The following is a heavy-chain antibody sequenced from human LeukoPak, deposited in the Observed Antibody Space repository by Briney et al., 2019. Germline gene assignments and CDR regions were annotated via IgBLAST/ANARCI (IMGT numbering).Heavy chain of an antibody. CDR2: IYSSGST. V-gene: IGHV4-4*07. CDR1: GGLISTNY. J-gene: IGHJ4*02. Sequence: PSETLSLTCTVSGGLISTNYWSWIRQPAGKGLEWIGRIYSSGSTKYTPSLKSRVTMSVDTSKNQFSLNLSSVTAADTAVYYCARLNYSDTSGYPALVDHWGQETLVTVSS. CDR3: ARLNYSDTSGYPALVDH. D-gene: IGHD3-22*01.